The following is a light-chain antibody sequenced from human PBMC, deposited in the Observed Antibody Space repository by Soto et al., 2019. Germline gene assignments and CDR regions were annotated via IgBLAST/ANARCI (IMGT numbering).Light chain of an antibody. V-gene: IGKV3-11*01. CDR2: DAS. Sequence: EIVLTQSPATLSLSPGERATLSYRASQSVSNYLAWYKQRPGQAPRLLMYDASNRATGIPARFSGSGSGTDFTLIISSLEPEDFAVYYCQQRSNWPTFGQGTRLEIK. J-gene: IGKJ5*01. CDR3: QQRSNWPT. CDR1: QSVSNY.